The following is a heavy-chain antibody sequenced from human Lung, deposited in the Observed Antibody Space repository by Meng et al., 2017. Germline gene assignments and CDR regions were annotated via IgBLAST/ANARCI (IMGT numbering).Heavy chain of an antibody. D-gene: IGHD6-25*01. CDR3: ARGATASIY. CDR1: GFTFSSYN. Sequence: EVQLVESGGGLVKPGGSLIRSCAASGFTFSSYNMNWVRQAPGKGLEWVSSISSSGIYIYSADSVKGRFTISRDNAENSLYLQMNSLRAEDTAVYYCARGATASIYWGQGTLVTVSS. CDR2: ISSSGIYI. V-gene: IGHV3-21*02. J-gene: IGHJ4*02.